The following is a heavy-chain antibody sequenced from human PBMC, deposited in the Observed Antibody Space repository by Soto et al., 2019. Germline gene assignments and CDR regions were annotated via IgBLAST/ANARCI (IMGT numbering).Heavy chain of an antibody. Sequence: SVKVSCKASGFTFTSSAVQWVRQARGQRLEWIGWIVVGSGNTNYAQKFQERVTITRDMSTSTAYMELSSLRSEDTAVYYCAALGDYDFWSGYPYPAVFDPWGQGTLVTVSS. CDR1: GFTFTSSA. J-gene: IGHJ5*02. CDR2: IVVGSGNT. CDR3: AALGDYDFWSGYPYPAVFDP. V-gene: IGHV1-58*01. D-gene: IGHD3-3*01.